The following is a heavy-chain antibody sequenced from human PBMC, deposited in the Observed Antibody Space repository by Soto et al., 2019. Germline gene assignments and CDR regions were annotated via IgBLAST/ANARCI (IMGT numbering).Heavy chain of an antibody. J-gene: IGHJ4*02. V-gene: IGHV3-33*01. Sequence: PGGSLRLSCAASGFTFSSYGMHWVRQAPGKGLEWVAVIWYDGSNKYYADSVKGRFTISRDNSKNTLYLQMNSLRAEDTAVYYCARDSCYYDSSGSPLFDYWGQGTLVTVSS. CDR2: IWYDGSNK. CDR1: GFTFSSYG. D-gene: IGHD3-22*01. CDR3: ARDSCYYDSSGSPLFDY.